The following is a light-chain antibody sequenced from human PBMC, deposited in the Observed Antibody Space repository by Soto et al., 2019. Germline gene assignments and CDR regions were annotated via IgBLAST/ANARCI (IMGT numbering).Light chain of an antibody. CDR2: DAS. V-gene: IGKV3-11*01. J-gene: IGKJ1*01. Sequence: EIVLTQSPATLSLSPGERATLSCRASQSVSSYLAWYQHKPGQAPRLLIYDASNRATGIPARFSGSGSGTDFTLTISSLQSEDFALYYCQEYFQWPPGMFGPGTTVDIK. CDR1: QSVSSY. CDR3: QEYFQWPPGM.